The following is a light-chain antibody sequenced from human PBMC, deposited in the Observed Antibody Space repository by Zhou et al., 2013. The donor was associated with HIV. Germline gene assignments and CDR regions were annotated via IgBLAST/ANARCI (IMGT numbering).Light chain of an antibody. CDR3: QQSYRTPYI. CDR2: DAS. Sequence: DIQMTQSPSSLSASVGDRVTITCQASQGVNNYLNWYQQRPGKAPNLLISDASILETGVPSRFSGSGSGTDFTLTISSLQREDFATYYCQQSYRTPYIFGQGTKLEIK. J-gene: IGKJ2*01. CDR1: QGVNNY. V-gene: IGKV1-39*01.